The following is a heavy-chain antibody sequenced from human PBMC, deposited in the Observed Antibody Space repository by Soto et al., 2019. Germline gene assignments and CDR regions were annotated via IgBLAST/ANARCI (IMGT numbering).Heavy chain of an antibody. CDR2: ISGSGGST. J-gene: IGHJ6*02. CDR3: ARDIVLMVSHYGMDV. CDR1: GFTFSSYA. V-gene: IGHV3-23*01. Sequence: QPGGSLRLSXTASGFTFSSYAMSWVRQAPGKGLEWVSAISGSGGSTYYADSVKGRFTISRDNSKNTLYLQMNSLRAEDTAVYYFARDIVLMVSHYGMDVWGQGTTVNVSS. D-gene: IGHD2-8*01.